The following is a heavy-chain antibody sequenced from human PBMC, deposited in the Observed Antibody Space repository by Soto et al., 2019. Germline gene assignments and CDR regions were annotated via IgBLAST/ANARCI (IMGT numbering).Heavy chain of an antibody. CDR1: GGTFSSYA. V-gene: IGHV1-69*13. D-gene: IGHD2-15*01. CDR2: IIPIFGTA. CDR3: ARGCSGGSCYSPPSYYYYGMDV. J-gene: IGHJ6*02. Sequence: GASVKVSCKASGGTFSSYAISWVRQAPGQGLEWMGGIIPIFGTAKYAQKFRGRVTITADESTSTAYMELSSLRSEDTAVYYCARGCSGGSCYSPPSYYYYGMDVWGQGTTVTVSS.